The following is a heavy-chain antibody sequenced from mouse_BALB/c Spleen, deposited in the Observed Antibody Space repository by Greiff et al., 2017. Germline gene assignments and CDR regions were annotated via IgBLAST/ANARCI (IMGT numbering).Heavy chain of an antibody. CDR2: IDTSDSYT. J-gene: IGHJ4*01. V-gene: IGHV1-69*01. Sequence: QVQLQQPGAELVMPGASVKMSCKASGYTFTDYWMHWVKQRPGQGLEWIGAIDTSDSYTSYNQKFKGKATLTVDESSSTAYMQLSSLTSEDSAVYYCARSGSYGNYYAMDYWGQGTSVTVSS. CDR1: GYTFTDYW. CDR3: ARSGSYGNYYAMDY. D-gene: IGHD2-10*02.